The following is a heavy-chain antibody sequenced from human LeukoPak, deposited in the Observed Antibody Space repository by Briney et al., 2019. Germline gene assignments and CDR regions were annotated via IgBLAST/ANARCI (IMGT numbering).Heavy chain of an antibody. CDR3: AREGRLLGAFDV. J-gene: IGHJ3*01. CDR1: GFTFSTYW. Sequence: GGSLRLSCAASGFTFSTYWMNWVRQAPGKGLEWVADIKPDGSHVSYVDSVKGRFSITRDNAQNSLYLQVSSLRAEDTAIYYCAREGRLLGAFDVWGQGTMVTVSS. V-gene: IGHV3-7*01. CDR2: IKPDGSHV.